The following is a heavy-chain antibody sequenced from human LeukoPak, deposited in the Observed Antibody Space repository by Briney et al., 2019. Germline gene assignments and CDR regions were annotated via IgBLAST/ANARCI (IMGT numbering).Heavy chain of an antibody. CDR1: GGSISSYY. Sequence: SETLSLTCTVSGGSISSYYWSWIRQPAGKGLEWIGRIYTSGSTNYNPSLKSRVTISVDTSKNQFSLKLSSVTAADTAVYYCARDEGGYYDSSGRDAFDIWGQGTMVTVSS. J-gene: IGHJ3*02. D-gene: IGHD3-22*01. CDR3: ARDEGGYYDSSGRDAFDI. CDR2: IYTSGST. V-gene: IGHV4-4*07.